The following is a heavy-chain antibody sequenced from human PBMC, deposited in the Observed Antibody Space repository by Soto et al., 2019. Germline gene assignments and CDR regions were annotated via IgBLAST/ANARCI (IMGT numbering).Heavy chain of an antibody. CDR1: GFTFSNYR. Sequence: VDLVESGGGLVKPGGSLTLSCATSGFTFSNYRMNWVRQAPGKGLEWVASISGSGKDTFYRDSVKGRFTISRDNAESSLVLQMNSLTDDDTAVYHCARVHLVRTSAYYCGMDVWGPGTTATVSS. CDR3: ARVHLVRTSAYYCGMDV. J-gene: IGHJ6*02. CDR2: ISGSGKDT. D-gene: IGHD6-6*01. V-gene: IGHV3-21*06.